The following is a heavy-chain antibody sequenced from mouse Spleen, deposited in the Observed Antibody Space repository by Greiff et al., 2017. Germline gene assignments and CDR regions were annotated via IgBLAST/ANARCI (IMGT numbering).Heavy chain of an antibody. J-gene: IGHJ4*01. CDR1: GYTFTSYW. CDR2: IYPSDSYT. CDR3: TRTNKDAMDY. D-gene: IGHD1-3*01. V-gene: IGHV1-69*02. Sequence: QVQLQQPGAELVRPGASVKLSCKASGYTFTSYWINWVKQRPGQGLEWIGNIYPSDSYTNYNQKFKDKATLTVDKSSSTAYMQLSSPTSEDSAVYYCTRTNKDAMDYWGQGTSVTVSS.